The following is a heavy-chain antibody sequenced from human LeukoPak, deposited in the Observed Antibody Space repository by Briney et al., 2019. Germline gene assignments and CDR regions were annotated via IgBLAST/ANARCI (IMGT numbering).Heavy chain of an antibody. CDR3: AKDRDEYSIDYFDY. CDR1: GFTFSSYG. V-gene: IGHV3-30*02. Sequence: PGGSLRLSCAASGFTFSSYGMHWVRQAPGKGLEWVAFIRYDGSNKYYADSVKGRFTISRDNSKNTLYLQMNSLRAEDTAVYYCAKDRDEYSIDYFDYWGQGTLVTVSS. J-gene: IGHJ4*02. CDR2: IRYDGSNK. D-gene: IGHD4-11*01.